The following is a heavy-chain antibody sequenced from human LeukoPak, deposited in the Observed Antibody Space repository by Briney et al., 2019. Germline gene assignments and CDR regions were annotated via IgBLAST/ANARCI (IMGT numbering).Heavy chain of an antibody. CDR2: IYYSGST. V-gene: IGHV4-59*06. CDR1: GGSISSYY. Sequence: SETLSLTCTVPGGSISSYYWSWIRQPPGKGLEWIGYIYYSGSTYHNPSLKSRVIISVDTSKNQFSLKLSSVTAADTAVYYCARVLPHRHLRYGYYGRRGYAFDIWGQGTMVTVSS. D-gene: IGHD4-17*01. CDR3: ARVLPHRHLRYGYYGRRGYAFDI. J-gene: IGHJ3*02.